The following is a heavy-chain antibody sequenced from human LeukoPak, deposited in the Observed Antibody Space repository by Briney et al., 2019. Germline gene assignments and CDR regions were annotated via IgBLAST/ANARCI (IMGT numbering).Heavy chain of an antibody. Sequence: PGGSLRLSCAASGFTFSAYGMHWVRQAPGKGLEWVAVISFDGSNQFYADSVKGRFTISRDNSKNTLFLHMSSLRPEDTAVCYCAKVVVPGTHYFDYWGQGTLVTVSS. CDR2: ISFDGSNQ. CDR1: GFTFSAYG. CDR3: AKVVVPGTHYFDY. V-gene: IGHV3-30*18. D-gene: IGHD6-19*01. J-gene: IGHJ4*02.